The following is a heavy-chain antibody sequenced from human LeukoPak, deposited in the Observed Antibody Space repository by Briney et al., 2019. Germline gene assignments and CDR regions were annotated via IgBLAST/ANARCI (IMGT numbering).Heavy chain of an antibody. CDR2: ISYDGSNK. J-gene: IGHJ4*02. D-gene: IGHD6-6*01. CDR1: GFTFSSYA. CDR3: AGDPQVEYSSSAGYFDY. V-gene: IGHV3-30*01. Sequence: GRSLRPSCAASGFTFSSYAMHWVRQAPGKGLEWVAAISYDGSNKYYADSVKGRFTISRDNSKNTLYLQMNSLRAEDTAVYYCAGDPQVEYSSSAGYFDYWGQGTLVNVSS.